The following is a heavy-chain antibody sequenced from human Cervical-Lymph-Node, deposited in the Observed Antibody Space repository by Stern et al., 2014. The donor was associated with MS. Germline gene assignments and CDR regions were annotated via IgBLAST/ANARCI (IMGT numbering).Heavy chain of an antibody. CDR3: TRDGRSSLSEYFQT. CDR1: GGSIGRYY. V-gene: IGHV4-59*01. J-gene: IGHJ1*01. D-gene: IGHD6-6*01. Sequence: LQESGPGLVKPSETLSLTCTVSGGSIGRYYWSWVRQPPGKSLEWIGYIYHNGNTNYNPSLKSRVSMSVDTSKNQFSLNLTSVTAADTAVYYCTRDGRSSLSEYFQTWGQGSLVTVSS. CDR2: IYHNGNT.